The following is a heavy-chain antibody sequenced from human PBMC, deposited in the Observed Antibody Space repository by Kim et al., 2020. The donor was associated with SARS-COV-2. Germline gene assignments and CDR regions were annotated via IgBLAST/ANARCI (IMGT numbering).Heavy chain of an antibody. J-gene: IGHJ3*02. Sequence: GGSLRLSCVASGFTFSTYEMNWVRQTPGKGLEWVSYTTASGSLVFYADSVKGRFIVSRDNAKNSVYLQMNSLRVDDTAVYYCARKRFTTVGDAAEIWGQGTMVTVSA. CDR3: ARKRFTTVGDAAEI. D-gene: IGHD3-10*01. V-gene: IGHV3-48*03. CDR1: GFTFSTYE. CDR2: TTASGSLV.